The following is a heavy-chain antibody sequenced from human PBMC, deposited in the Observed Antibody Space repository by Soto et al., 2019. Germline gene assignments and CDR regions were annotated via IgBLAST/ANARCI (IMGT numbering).Heavy chain of an antibody. Sequence: ASANGSCKASGSSCIPCPRRWLVHPPVQGNEWMGWINPNSGGVNIAQKFQGWVTMTRDTSISTAYMELNRLRSNDTAVYYCARDYYYGSDPYRLAIWGQGTTVTVSS. CDR1: GSSCIPCP. CDR2: INPNSGGV. V-gene: IGHV1-2*04. CDR3: ARDYYYGSDPYRLAI. D-gene: IGHD3-10*01. J-gene: IGHJ6*02.